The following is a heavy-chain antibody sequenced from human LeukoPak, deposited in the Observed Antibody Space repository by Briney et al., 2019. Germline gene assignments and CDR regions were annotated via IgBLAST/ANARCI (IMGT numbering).Heavy chain of an antibody. Sequence: SETLSLTCTVSGGSINNNNYYWGWIRQPPGKGLEWIGSIYYSGNTYYNPSLKSRVTISVDTSKKQFSLKLSSVTAADTAVYYCARQSFRGKTYYYDSSGYVIDYWGQGTLVTVSS. CDR1: GGSINNNNYY. D-gene: IGHD3-22*01. CDR2: IYYSGNT. CDR3: ARQSFRGKTYYYDSSGYVIDY. V-gene: IGHV4-39*01. J-gene: IGHJ4*02.